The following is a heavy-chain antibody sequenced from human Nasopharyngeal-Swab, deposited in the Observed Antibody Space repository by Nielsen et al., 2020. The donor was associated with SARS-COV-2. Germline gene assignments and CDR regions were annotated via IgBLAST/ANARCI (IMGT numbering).Heavy chain of an antibody. Sequence: SETLSLTCSVSGGSFNGFYWNWIRQPPGKGLEWIGDINHNERTNYNPSLRSRVTMLVDTSNNQVSLKLSSVTATDTGVYYCARAGRVGDAFTGLDVWGQGTTVTVSS. V-gene: IGHV4-34*01. D-gene: IGHD1-26*01. CDR1: GGSFNGFY. CDR2: INHNERT. CDR3: ARAGRVGDAFTGLDV. J-gene: IGHJ6*02.